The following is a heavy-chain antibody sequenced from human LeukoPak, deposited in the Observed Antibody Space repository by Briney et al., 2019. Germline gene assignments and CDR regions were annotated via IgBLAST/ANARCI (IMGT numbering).Heavy chain of an antibody. J-gene: IGHJ5*02. CDR3: ARDSSGYTWFDP. CDR2: INPSGGST. V-gene: IGHV1-46*01. D-gene: IGHD3-22*01. CDR1: GYTFTGYY. Sequence: ASVKISCKASGYTFTGYYMHWVRQAPGQGLEWMGIINPSGGSTSYAQKFQGRVTMTRDMSTSTVYMELSSLRSEDTAVYYCARDSSGYTWFDPWGQGTLVTVSS.